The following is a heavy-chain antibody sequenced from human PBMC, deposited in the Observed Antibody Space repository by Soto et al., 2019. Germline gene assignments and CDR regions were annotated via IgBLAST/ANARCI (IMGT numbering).Heavy chain of an antibody. CDR1: GDSISSSAYY. CDR2: VSYSGIS. V-gene: IGHV4-39*01. D-gene: IGHD1-1*01. CDR3: ARHTQSHTWRYFFDY. Sequence: LQLQESGPGLVKPSETLSLTCTVSGDSISSSAYYWGWIRQPPGKGLEWIGSVSYSGISYYNPSLESRVTISVGTSKNQFSLKVSSVTAADTALYYCARHTQSHTWRYFFDYWGQGTLVTVSS. J-gene: IGHJ4*02.